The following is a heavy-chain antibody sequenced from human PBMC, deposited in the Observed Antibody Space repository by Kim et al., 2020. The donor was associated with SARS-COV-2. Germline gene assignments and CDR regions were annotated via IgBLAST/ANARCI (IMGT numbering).Heavy chain of an antibody. CDR2: IYYSGST. J-gene: IGHJ4*02. Sequence: SETLSLTCTVSGGSVSSGSYYWSWIRQPPGKGLEWIGYIYYSGSTNYNPSLKSRVTISVDTSKNQFSLKLSSVTAADTAVYYCARGDLQWFHDYWGQGTLVTVSS. V-gene: IGHV4-61*01. CDR1: GGSVSSGSYY. CDR3: ARGDLQWFHDY. D-gene: IGHD3-22*01.